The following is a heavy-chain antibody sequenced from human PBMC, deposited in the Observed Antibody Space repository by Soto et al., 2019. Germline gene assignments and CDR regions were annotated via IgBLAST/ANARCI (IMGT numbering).Heavy chain of an antibody. Sequence: PGGSLRLSCAASGFTFSSYSMNWVRQAPGKGLEWVSSISSSSSYLYYADSVKGRFTISRDNAKNSLYLQMNSLRAEDTAVYYCARDYAVEIAALRPYYYYGLDVWGQGTTDTVSS. J-gene: IGHJ6*02. CDR3: ARDYAVEIAALRPYYYYGLDV. D-gene: IGHD6-6*01. V-gene: IGHV3-21*01. CDR1: GFTFSSYS. CDR2: ISSSSSYL.